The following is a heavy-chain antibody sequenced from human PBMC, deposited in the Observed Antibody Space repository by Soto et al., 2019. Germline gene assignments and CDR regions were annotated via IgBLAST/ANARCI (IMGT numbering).Heavy chain of an antibody. CDR3: ARDREYYFDWSGNYYYHSGMDG. D-gene: IGHD3-22*01. V-gene: IGHV1-18*04. J-gene: IGHJ6*01. CDR2: ISGYNGNT. Sequence: QVQLVESGAEVKKPGASVKVSCKASGYTFTNYGISWVRQAPGQGLEWMGWISGYNGNTKYAQKFQGRVTMTTDTPTNTAYMDLGCLRTDDTAVYFCARDREYYFDWSGNYYYHSGMDGWGQGTTVTVS. CDR1: GYTFTNYG.